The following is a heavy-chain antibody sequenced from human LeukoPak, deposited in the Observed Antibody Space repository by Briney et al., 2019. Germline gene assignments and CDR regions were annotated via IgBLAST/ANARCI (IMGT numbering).Heavy chain of an antibody. Sequence: PSETLSLTCTVSGGSISSGDYYWSWIRQPPGKGLEWIGYIYYSGSTYYNPSLKSRVTISVDTSKNQFSLKLSSVTAADTAVYYCARAGVQLWSPFEYWGRGTLVTVSS. D-gene: IGHD5-18*01. V-gene: IGHV4-30-4*01. J-gene: IGHJ4*02. CDR2: IYYSGST. CDR1: GGSISSGDYY. CDR3: ARAGVQLWSPFEY.